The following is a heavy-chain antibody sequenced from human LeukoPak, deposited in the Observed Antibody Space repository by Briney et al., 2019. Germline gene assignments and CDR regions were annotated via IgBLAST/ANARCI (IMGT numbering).Heavy chain of an antibody. J-gene: IGHJ4*02. CDR2: IYYSGST. Sequence: SETLSLTCTVSGGSISSGGYYWSWIRQHPGKGLEWIGYIYYSGSTYYNPSLKSRVTISVDTSKNQFSLKLSSVTAADTAVYYCARSPYYGSGSYQLGFDYWGQGTLVTVSS. D-gene: IGHD3-10*01. V-gene: IGHV4-31*03. CDR1: GGSISSGGYY. CDR3: ARSPYYGSGSYQLGFDY.